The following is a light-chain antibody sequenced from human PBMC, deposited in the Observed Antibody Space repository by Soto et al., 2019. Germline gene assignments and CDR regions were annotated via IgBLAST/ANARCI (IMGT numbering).Light chain of an antibody. CDR1: QNTDYW. CDR2: KAS. CDR3: QQYNTYSWT. J-gene: IGKJ1*01. V-gene: IGKV1-5*03. Sequence: DIQMTQSPSTLSASVGDRVTITCRASQNTDYWLAWYQQKPGKAPKLLIYKASSLDSGVPSRFRGSGSGTEFTLTISSLQPDDFATYYCQQYNTYSWTFGQGTKVDFK.